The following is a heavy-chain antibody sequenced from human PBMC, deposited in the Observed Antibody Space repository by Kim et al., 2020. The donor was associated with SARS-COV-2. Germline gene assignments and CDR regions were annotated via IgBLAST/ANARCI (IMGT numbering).Heavy chain of an antibody. J-gene: IGHJ5*02. CDR1: GFTFSNYP. V-gene: IGHV3-23*01. CDR3: AKRHDKCCDP. D-gene: IGHD3-22*01. Sequence: GGSLRLSCAASGFTFSNYPMSWVRQAPGKGLEWVSAISDSGGSTYYADSVKGRFTISRDNSKNTLYLQMNSLRAEDTAVYYCAKRHDKCCDPWGQGTLVTVSS. CDR2: ISDSGGST.